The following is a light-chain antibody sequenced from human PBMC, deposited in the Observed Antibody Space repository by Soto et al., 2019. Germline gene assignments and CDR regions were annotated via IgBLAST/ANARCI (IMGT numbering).Light chain of an antibody. CDR3: GTWDSSLSAVV. J-gene: IGLJ2*01. CDR1: SSNIGNNY. Sequence: QSVLTQPPSVSAAPGQKVTISCSGSSSNIGNNYVSWFQHLPGAAPQLLIYDNDKRPSGIPDRFSGSKSGTSATLGITGLQTGDEADYYCGTWDSSLSAVVFGGGTKLTVL. V-gene: IGLV1-51*01. CDR2: DND.